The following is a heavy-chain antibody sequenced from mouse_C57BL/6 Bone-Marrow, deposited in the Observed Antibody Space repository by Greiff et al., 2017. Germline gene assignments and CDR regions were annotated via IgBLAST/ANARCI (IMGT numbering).Heavy chain of an antibody. CDR3: ARSGPLGRSFDY. CDR1: GYTFTSYW. Sequence: VPLQQPGAELVKPGASVKMSCKASGYTFTSYWITWVKQRPGQGLEWIGDIYPTSGRTNYNEKFKSKAILTVDTSSNTAYMQLSSLTSEDSAVFYCARSGPLGRSFDYWGQGTTLTDSS. J-gene: IGHJ2*01. D-gene: IGHD4-1*01. V-gene: IGHV1-55*01. CDR2: IYPTSGRT.